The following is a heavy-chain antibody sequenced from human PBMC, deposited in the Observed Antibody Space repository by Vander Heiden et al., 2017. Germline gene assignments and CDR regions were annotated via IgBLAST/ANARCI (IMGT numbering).Heavy chain of an antibody. CDR3: AKDRRAAAGSGLDP. CDR2: ISGSGGST. D-gene: IGHD6-13*01. Sequence: EVQPLESGGGLVQPGGSLSLFCAASGFTFCSHARCWVRQAQGKGLEWVSAISGSGGSTYYADSVKGRFTISRDNSKNTLYLQMNSLRAEDTAVYYCAKDRRAAAGSGLDPWGQGTLVTVSS. V-gene: IGHV3-23*01. CDR1: GFTFCSHA. J-gene: IGHJ5*02.